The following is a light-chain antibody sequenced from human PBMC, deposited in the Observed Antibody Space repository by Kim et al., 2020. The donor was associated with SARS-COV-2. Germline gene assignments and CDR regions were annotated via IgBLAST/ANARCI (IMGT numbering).Light chain of an antibody. V-gene: IGKV3-15*01. CDR1: QSVSSN. CDR3: QQYNNWPPF. CDR2: GAT. J-gene: IGKJ2*01. Sequence: SVTPGESAPLPFRARQSVSSNFALYQQKPGQAPRLLIYGATTRATGNPARFSGSWSGKSFTLNISRPQSEDFAVYYCQQYNNWPPFFGQGTKLEI.